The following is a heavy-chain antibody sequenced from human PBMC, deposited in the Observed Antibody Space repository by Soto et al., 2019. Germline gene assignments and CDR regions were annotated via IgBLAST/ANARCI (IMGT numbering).Heavy chain of an antibody. Sequence: AGSMKISSAASGVSLNSNYMGWVRQAPGKGLEWVSVFYSGGSTYYADSVKGRFTISRDNSKNTLYLQMNSLRAEDTAVYYCARVSTTAKTFEFWGQGTLVTVSS. CDR1: GVSLNSNY. D-gene: IGHD4-17*01. CDR3: ARVSTTAKTFEF. V-gene: IGHV3-53*01. J-gene: IGHJ4*02. CDR2: FYSGGST.